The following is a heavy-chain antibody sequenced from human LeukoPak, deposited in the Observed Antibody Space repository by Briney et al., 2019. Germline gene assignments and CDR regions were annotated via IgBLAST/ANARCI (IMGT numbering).Heavy chain of an antibody. J-gene: IGHJ3*02. V-gene: IGHV1-69*04. CDR1: GGTFSSYA. D-gene: IGHD3-3*01. Sequence: SVKVSCKASGGTFSSYAISWVRQAPGQGLEWMGRIIPILGIANYAQKFQGRVTITADKSTSTAYMELSSLRSEDTAVYYCARGGYDFWSGYYTHDAFDIWGQGTTVTVSS. CDR3: ARGGYDFWSGYYTHDAFDI. CDR2: IIPILGIA.